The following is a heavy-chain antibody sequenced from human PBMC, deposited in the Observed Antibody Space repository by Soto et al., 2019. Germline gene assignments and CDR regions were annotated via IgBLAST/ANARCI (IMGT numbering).Heavy chain of an antibody. Sequence: GGSLRLSCAGSGLNITINYMSWFRQAPGKGLEWVAIIYSDLRTFYADSVKGRFTVSRDNAESTLFLQMNTLRAEDTAIYYCARERWFDASGYYYYYYGIDVWGQGTTVTVSS. CDR2: IYSDLRT. D-gene: IGHD1-26*01. CDR3: ARERWFDASGYYYYYYGIDV. CDR1: GLNITINY. J-gene: IGHJ6*02. V-gene: IGHV3-53*01.